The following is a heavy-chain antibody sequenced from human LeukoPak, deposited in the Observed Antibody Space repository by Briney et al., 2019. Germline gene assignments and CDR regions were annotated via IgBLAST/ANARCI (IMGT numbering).Heavy chain of an antibody. CDR3: ARGQQLSLGSVAFDI. CDR2: IYYSGST. D-gene: IGHD6-13*01. CDR1: GGSISSSSYY. J-gene: IGHJ3*02. V-gene: IGHV4-39*07. Sequence: PSETLSLTCTVSGGSISSSSYYWGWIRQPPGKGLEWIGSIYYSGSTYYNPSLKSRVTISVDTSKNQFSLKLSSVTAADTAVYYCARGQQLSLGSVAFDIWGQGTMVTVSS.